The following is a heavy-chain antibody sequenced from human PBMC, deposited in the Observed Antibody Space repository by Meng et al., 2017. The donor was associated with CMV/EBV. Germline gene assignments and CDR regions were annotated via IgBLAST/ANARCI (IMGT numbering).Heavy chain of an antibody. J-gene: IGHJ4*02. Sequence: SETLSLTCTVSGGSISSSSYYWGWIRQPPGKGLEWIGSIYYSGRTYYNPSLESRVTISVDTSKNQFSLKLSSVTAEDTAVYYCARWAVTTSNFDYWGQGTLVTVSS. CDR1: GGSISSSSYY. CDR2: IYYSGRT. V-gene: IGHV4-39*07. CDR3: ARWAVTTSNFDY. D-gene: IGHD4-17*01.